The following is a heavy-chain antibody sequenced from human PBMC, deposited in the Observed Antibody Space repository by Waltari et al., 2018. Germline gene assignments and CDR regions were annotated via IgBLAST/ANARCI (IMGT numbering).Heavy chain of an antibody. Sequence: QLQLQESGPGLVKPSETLSLTCTVSGGSISSYNYFWGWIRQPPGKGLGWIGNIFHSGSTYYNPSLKNRVTISVDTSKNQFSLKLSSVTAADTAVYYCATGGRPDYWGQGTLVTVSS. CDR3: ATGGRPDY. CDR2: IFHSGST. CDR1: GGSISSYNYF. V-gene: IGHV4-39*01. D-gene: IGHD2-15*01. J-gene: IGHJ4*02.